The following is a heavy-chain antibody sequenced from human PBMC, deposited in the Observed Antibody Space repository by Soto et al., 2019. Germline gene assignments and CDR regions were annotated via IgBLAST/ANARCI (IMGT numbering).Heavy chain of an antibody. Sequence: GGSLRLSCAASGFTFSSYSMNWVRQAPGKGLEWVSSISSSSSYIYYADSVKGRFTISRDNAKNSLYLQMNSLRAEDTAVYYCATLAVAGKRGTIDYWGQGTLVTVSS. D-gene: IGHD6-19*01. CDR3: ATLAVAGKRGTIDY. V-gene: IGHV3-21*01. J-gene: IGHJ4*02. CDR1: GFTFSSYS. CDR2: ISSSSSYI.